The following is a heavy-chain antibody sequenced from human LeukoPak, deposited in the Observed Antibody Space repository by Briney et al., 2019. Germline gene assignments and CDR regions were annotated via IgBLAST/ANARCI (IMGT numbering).Heavy chain of an antibody. D-gene: IGHD3-10*01. CDR2: TYYRSKWYN. CDR1: GDSVSSNSAA. J-gene: IGHJ4*02. V-gene: IGHV6-1*01. CDR3: ARDRVYYYGSGSYYEFDY. Sequence: SQTLSLTCAISGDSVSSNSAAWNWIRQSPSRGLEWLGRTYYRSKWYNDYAVSVKSRITINPDTSKNQFSLQLNSVTPEDTAVYYCARDRVYYYGSGSYYEFDYWGQGTLVTVSS.